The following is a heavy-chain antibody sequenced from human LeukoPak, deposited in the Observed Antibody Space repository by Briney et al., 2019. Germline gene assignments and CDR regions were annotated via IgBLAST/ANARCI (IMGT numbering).Heavy chain of an antibody. CDR3: ARLSKGDYYGSGRYLDY. CDR2: IDPSDSYT. CDR1: GYSFTTYW. J-gene: IGHJ4*02. D-gene: IGHD3-10*01. Sequence: KSGESLKISCKGSGYSFTTYWISWVRQMPGKGLEWMGRIDPSDSYTDYSPSFQGHVTISADRSITTAYLQWSSLKASDTAMYYCARLSKGDYYGSGRYLDYWGQGILATVSS. V-gene: IGHV5-10-1*01.